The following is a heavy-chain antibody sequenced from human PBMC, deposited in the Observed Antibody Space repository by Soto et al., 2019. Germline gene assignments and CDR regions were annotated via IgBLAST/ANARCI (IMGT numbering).Heavy chain of an antibody. CDR1: GFTFSDYY. V-gene: IGHV3-11*01. Sequence: KPGGSLRLSCAASGFTFSDYYMSWIRQAPGKGLEWVSYISSSGSTIYYADSVKGRFTISRDNAKNSLYLQMNSLRAEDTAVYYCASSAVGGLEWLPHNWFDPWGQGTLVTVSS. CDR3: ASSAVGGLEWLPHNWFDP. CDR2: ISSSGSTI. D-gene: IGHD3-3*01. J-gene: IGHJ5*02.